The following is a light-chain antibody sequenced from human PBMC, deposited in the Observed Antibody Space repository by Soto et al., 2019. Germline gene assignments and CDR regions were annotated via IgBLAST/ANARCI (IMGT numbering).Light chain of an antibody. J-gene: IGKJ1*01. CDR1: QRVSSN. Sequence: EIRMTQSLATVSVSPGERATLSCGASQRVSSNLAWYQQKPGQAPRLLIYGASTRATGIPARFSGSGSGTEFTLTISSLQSEDFAVYYCQQYNNWPRTFGQGTKVDI. V-gene: IGKV3-15*01. CDR2: GAS. CDR3: QQYNNWPRT.